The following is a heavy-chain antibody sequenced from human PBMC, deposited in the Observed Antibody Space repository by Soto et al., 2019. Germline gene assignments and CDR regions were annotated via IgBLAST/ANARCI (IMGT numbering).Heavy chain of an antibody. V-gene: IGHV3-9*01. CDR2: ISWNSGSI. CDR1: GFTFDDYA. J-gene: IGHJ6*02. Sequence: GGSLRLSCAASGFTFDDYAMHWVRQAPGKGLEWVSGISWNSGSIGYADSVKGRFTISRDNAKNSLYLQKNSLRAEDTALYYCAKDRRLDYYYYGMDVWGQGTTVTVSS. D-gene: IGHD6-25*01. CDR3: AKDRRLDYYYYGMDV.